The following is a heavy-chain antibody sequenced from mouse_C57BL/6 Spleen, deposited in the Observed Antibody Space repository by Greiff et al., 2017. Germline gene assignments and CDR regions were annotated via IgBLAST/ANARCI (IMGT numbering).Heavy chain of an antibody. CDR3: ASLDYDGAWFAY. D-gene: IGHD2-4*01. CDR1: GYTFTSYW. Sequence: QVQLQQPGAELVKPGASVKLSCKASGYTFTSYWMHWVKQRPGQGLEWIGMIHPNSGSTNYNEKFKSKATLTVDKSSSTAYMQLSSLTSEDSAVYYCASLDYDGAWFAYWGQGTLVTVSA. J-gene: IGHJ3*01. CDR2: IHPNSGST. V-gene: IGHV1-64*01.